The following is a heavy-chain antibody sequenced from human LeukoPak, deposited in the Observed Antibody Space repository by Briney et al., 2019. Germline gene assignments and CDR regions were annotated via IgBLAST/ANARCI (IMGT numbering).Heavy chain of an antibody. J-gene: IGHJ4*02. Sequence: PGGSLRLSCAASGFTFSSYGMSWVRQAPGKGLEWVSSISNSGGSTYHADSVKGRFTISRDNSKNTLYLQMNSLRAEDTAVYYCARAQSSGWNNVDYWGQGTLVTVSS. CDR2: ISNSGGST. V-gene: IGHV3-23*01. D-gene: IGHD6-19*01. CDR1: GFTFSSYG. CDR3: ARAQSSGWNNVDY.